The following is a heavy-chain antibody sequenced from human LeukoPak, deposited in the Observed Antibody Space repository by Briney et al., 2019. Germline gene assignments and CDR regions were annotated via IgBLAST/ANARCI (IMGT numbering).Heavy chain of an antibody. J-gene: IGHJ5*02. D-gene: IGHD2-2*01. CDR3: TRSSTGCCSGLGP. Sequence: GGSLRLSCVASGFNFTNSWMNWVRQAPGEGLVWVSRISSDGSTTNYADSVKGRFTISRDNAKNTLYLQMNGLRVEDTAVYYCTRSSTGCCSGLGPWGQGTLVTVSS. V-gene: IGHV3-74*01. CDR1: GFNFTNSW. CDR2: ISSDGSTT.